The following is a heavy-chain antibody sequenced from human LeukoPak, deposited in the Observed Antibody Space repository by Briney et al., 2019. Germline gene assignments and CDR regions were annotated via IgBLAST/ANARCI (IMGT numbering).Heavy chain of an antibody. CDR1: GGSISSYY. J-gene: IGHJ6*03. Sequence: SETLSLTCTVSGGSISSYYWSWIRQPPGKGLEWIGYIYYSGSTNYNPSLKSRVSISVDTSKNKFSLTLSSVTAADTAVYSCARVYYDFWSGYYYYYMDVWGKGTTVTVSS. CDR3: ARVYYDFWSGYYYYYMDV. D-gene: IGHD3-3*01. V-gene: IGHV4-59*01. CDR2: IYYSGST.